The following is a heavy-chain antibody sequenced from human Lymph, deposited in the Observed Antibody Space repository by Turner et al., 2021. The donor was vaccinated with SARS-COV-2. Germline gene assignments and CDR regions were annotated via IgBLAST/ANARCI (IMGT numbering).Heavy chain of an antibody. CDR2: IWYDGSNK. Sequence: QVQLVESGGGVVQPGRSLRTYCAASGFTFSSYGLHCVRQAPGKGLEWVAVIWYDGSNKYYADSVKGRFTISRDNSKNTLYLQMNSLRAEDTAVYYCARDLRFGELPAADHWGQGTLVTVSS. CDR1: GFTFSSYG. D-gene: IGHD3-10*01. J-gene: IGHJ4*02. V-gene: IGHV3-33*01. CDR3: ARDLRFGELPAADH.